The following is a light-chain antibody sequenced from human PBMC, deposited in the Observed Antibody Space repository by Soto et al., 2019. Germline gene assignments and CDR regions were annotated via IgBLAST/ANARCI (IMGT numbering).Light chain of an antibody. CDR2: GAS. Sequence: DIQLTQSPSFLSASVGDRVTITCRASQGISSYLAWYQQKPGKAPNLLIYGASTLQSGVPSRFSGSGSGTEFTLTISSLQPEDFASYYCQQLNSYPLTFGGGTKV. CDR3: QQLNSYPLT. V-gene: IGKV1-9*01. J-gene: IGKJ4*01. CDR1: QGISSY.